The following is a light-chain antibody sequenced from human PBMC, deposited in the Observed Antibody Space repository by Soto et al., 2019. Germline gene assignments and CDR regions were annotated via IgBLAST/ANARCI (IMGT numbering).Light chain of an antibody. Sequence: DIQMTQSPSTLSASVGDRVAISCRASQSVSGWLAWYQQKPGKVPKLLIYQASTLEDGVTSRFSGSGSGTEFTLTISSLQPDASATYYCQHYNDYSYTFGPGTNLEIK. CDR1: QSVSGW. J-gene: IGKJ2*01. CDR3: QHYNDYSYT. V-gene: IGKV1-5*03. CDR2: QAS.